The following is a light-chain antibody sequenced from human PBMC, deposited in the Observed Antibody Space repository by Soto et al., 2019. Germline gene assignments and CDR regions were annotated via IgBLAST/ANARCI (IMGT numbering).Light chain of an antibody. CDR2: EVS. V-gene: IGLV2-14*01. CDR1: SSDVGGYNY. J-gene: IGLJ1*01. Sequence: QSVLTQPASVSGSPGQSITISCTGTSSDVGGYNYVSWYQQHPGKAPKILIYEVSYRPSGVSDRFSGSKSGNTASLTISGLQAEDEADYYCSSYTSGSLRVFGTGTKVTVL. CDR3: SSYTSGSLRV.